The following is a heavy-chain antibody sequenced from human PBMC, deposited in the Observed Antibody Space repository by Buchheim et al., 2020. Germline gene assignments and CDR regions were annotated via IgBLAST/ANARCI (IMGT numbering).Heavy chain of an antibody. CDR1: GGTFSSYT. V-gene: IGHV1-69*02. Sequence: QVQLVQSGAEVKKPGSSVKVSCKASGGTFSSYTISWVRQAPGQGLEWMGRIIPILGIANYAQKFQGRVTITADKSTSTAYMELSSLRSEDTAVYYCARTGLGYSYGYGYFDYWGQGTL. J-gene: IGHJ4*02. CDR2: IIPILGIA. CDR3: ARTGLGYSYGYGYFDY. D-gene: IGHD5-18*01.